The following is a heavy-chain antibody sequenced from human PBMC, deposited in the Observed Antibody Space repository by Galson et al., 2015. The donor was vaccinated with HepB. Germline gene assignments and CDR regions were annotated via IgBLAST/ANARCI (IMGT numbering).Heavy chain of an antibody. J-gene: IGHJ4*02. CDR1: GFTFSSYA. Sequence: SLRLSCAASGFTFSSYAMHWVRQAPGKGLEWVAVISYDGSNKYYADSVKGRFTISRDNSKNTLYLQMNSLRAEDTAVYYCARDLCMGYCSGATLGYWGQGTLVTVSS. D-gene: IGHD2-15*01. CDR2: ISYDGSNK. V-gene: IGHV3-30-3*01. CDR3: ARDLCMGYCSGATLGY.